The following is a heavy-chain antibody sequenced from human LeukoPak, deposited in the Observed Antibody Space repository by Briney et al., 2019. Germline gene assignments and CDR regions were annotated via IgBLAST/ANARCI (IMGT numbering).Heavy chain of an antibody. CDR3: AKEYSSSWTYYYYYGMDV. CDR1: GFTFSTFA. CDR2: ISGSGVST. Sequence: GGSLRLSCAASGFTFSTFAMTWVRQAPGQGLEWVSGISGSGVSTYYADSVKGRFTISRDNYKSTLYLQMNSLRAEDTAIYYCAKEYSSSWTYYYYYGMDVWGQGTTVTVSS. V-gene: IGHV3-23*01. J-gene: IGHJ6*02. D-gene: IGHD6-13*01.